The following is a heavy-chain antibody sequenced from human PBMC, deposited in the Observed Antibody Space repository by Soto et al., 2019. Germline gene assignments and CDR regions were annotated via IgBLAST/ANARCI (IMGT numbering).Heavy chain of an antibody. J-gene: IGHJ5*02. CDR1: GLTFSTNA. D-gene: IGHD5-18*01. CDR3: AAMVSNWFDP. CDR2: ISSGSSYT. V-gene: IGHV3-21*01. Sequence: GGSLRLSCAASGLTFSTNAMNWVRQAPGKGLEWVSSISSGSSYTYYADSVKGRFTISRDNAKNSLYLQMNSLRVEDTAVYYCAAMVSNWFDPWGQGTLVTVSS.